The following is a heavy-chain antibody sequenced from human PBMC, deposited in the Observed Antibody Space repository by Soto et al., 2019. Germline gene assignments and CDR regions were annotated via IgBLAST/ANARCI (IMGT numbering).Heavy chain of an antibody. CDR2: MYHSGGT. J-gene: IGHJ4*02. D-gene: IGHD3-3*01. V-gene: IGHV4-4*02. Sequence: QVQLQESGPGLVKPSGTLSVTCAVSGGSISSRDWWTWVRQAPGKGLEWIGKMYHSGGTDYSPSLKSRVTISIDQSQKHFSLKLSSVTAADTAVYFCAAGNVDSMLESWGRGTLVTVSS. CDR3: AAGNVDSMLES. CDR1: GGSISSRDW.